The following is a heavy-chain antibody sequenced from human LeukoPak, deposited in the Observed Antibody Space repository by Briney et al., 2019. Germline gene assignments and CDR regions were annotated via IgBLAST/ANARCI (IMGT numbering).Heavy chain of an antibody. Sequence: GESLKISCKTSGYIFTTYWIGWVRQMAGKGLEWMGIIYPGDSNTRYSPSFQGQVTISADKSINTAYLQWSSLKASDTAMYYCARTLYYDSSGYRPEYWGQGTLVTVSS. CDR1: GYIFTTYW. CDR3: ARTLYYDSSGYRPEY. CDR2: IYPGDSNT. D-gene: IGHD3-22*01. J-gene: IGHJ4*02. V-gene: IGHV5-51*01.